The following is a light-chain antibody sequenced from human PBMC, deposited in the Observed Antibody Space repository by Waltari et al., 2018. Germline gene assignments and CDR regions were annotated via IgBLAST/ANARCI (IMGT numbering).Light chain of an antibody. CDR3: QQYNTYWT. CDR2: KTS. V-gene: IGKV1-5*03. Sequence: DIQMTQSPSTLSASLGDRVPITCRASQNVDTWLAWYQQKPGKAPKLLVYKTSTLQSGVPSRVSGSGSGTHFTLTISSLQPDDFATYYCQQYNTYWTFGQGTKVE. J-gene: IGKJ1*01. CDR1: QNVDTW.